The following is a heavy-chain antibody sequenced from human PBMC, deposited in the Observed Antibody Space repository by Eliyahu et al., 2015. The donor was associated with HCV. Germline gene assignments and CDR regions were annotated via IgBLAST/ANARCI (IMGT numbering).Heavy chain of an antibody. V-gene: IGHV3-33*01. Sequence: SSYGMHWVRQAPGKGLEWVAVIWYDGSNKYYADSVKGRFTISRDNSKNTLYLQMNSLRAEDTAVYYCARDGPHPQPNYGDDRGYYYGMDVWGQGTTVTVSS. D-gene: IGHD4-17*01. CDR1: SSYG. J-gene: IGHJ6*02. CDR3: ARDGPHPQPNYGDDRGYYYGMDV. CDR2: IWYDGSNK.